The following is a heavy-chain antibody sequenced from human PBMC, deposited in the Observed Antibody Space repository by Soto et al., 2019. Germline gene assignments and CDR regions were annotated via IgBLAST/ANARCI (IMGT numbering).Heavy chain of an antibody. J-gene: IGHJ4*02. Sequence: ASVKVSCKVSGYTLTELSMHWVRQARGKGLEWMGGFDPEDGETIYAQKFQGRVTMTEDTSTDTAYMELSSLRSEDTAVYYCATDPYYYDSSGYLYWGQGTLVTVSS. D-gene: IGHD3-22*01. CDR3: ATDPYYYDSSGYLY. CDR2: FDPEDGET. CDR1: GYTLTELS. V-gene: IGHV1-24*01.